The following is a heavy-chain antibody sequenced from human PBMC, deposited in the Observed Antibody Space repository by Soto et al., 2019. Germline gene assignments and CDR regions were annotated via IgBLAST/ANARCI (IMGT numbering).Heavy chain of an antibody. CDR3: ARDVPAYYYDSSGPRRAFDI. D-gene: IGHD3-22*01. Sequence: SETLSLTCTVSGGSISSYYWSWIRQPPGKGLEWIGYIYYSGSTNYNPSLKSRVTISVDTSKNQFSLKLSSVTAADTAVYYCARDVPAYYYDSSGPRRAFDIWGQGTMVT. V-gene: IGHV4-59*01. J-gene: IGHJ3*02. CDR2: IYYSGST. CDR1: GGSISSYY.